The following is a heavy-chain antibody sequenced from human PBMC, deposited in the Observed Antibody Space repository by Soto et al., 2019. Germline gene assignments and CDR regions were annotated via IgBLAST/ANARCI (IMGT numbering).Heavy chain of an antibody. CDR2: IIPILGIA. CDR3: ARDWITMVRGVIANYGMDF. Sequence: QVKLVQSGAEVKKPGSSVKVSCKASGGTFSSYTISWVRQAPGQGLEWMGRIIPILGIAKYAQKFQGRVTITAKTSPSTAYLELSSLRSEDTPVYYCARDWITMVRGVIANYGMDFWGQGTTVTASS. J-gene: IGHJ6*02. CDR1: GGTFSSYT. V-gene: IGHV1-69*08. D-gene: IGHD3-10*01.